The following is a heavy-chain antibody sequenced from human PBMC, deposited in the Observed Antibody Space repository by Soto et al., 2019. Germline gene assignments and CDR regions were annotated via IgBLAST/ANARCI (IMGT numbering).Heavy chain of an antibody. CDR3: ARLNSNYPTRPDVSLDDDPYFDY. Sequence: SETLSLTCAVYGGSFSGYYWSWIRQPPGKGLEWIGEINHSGSTNYNPSLKSRVTISVDTSKNQFSLKLSSVTAADTAVYYCARLNSNYPTRPDVSLDDDPYFDYWGQGTLVTVSS. V-gene: IGHV4-34*01. J-gene: IGHJ4*02. CDR1: GGSFSGYY. CDR2: INHSGST. D-gene: IGHD4-4*01.